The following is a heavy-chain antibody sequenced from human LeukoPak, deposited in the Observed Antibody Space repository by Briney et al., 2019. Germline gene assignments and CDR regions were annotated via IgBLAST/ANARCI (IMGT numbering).Heavy chain of an antibody. Sequence: SETLSLTCTVSGGSISSSSYYWGWIRQPPGKGLEWIVSIYYSGSTYYNPSLKSRVTISVDTSNKQFSLKLSSVTAADTAVYYCARLYGDYVSYFDYWGQGTLVTVSS. J-gene: IGHJ4*02. CDR2: IYYSGST. D-gene: IGHD4-17*01. V-gene: IGHV4-39*01. CDR3: ARLYGDYVSYFDY. CDR1: GGSISSSSYY.